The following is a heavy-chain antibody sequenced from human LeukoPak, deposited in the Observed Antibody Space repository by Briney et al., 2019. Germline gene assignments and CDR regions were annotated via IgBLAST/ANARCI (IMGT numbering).Heavy chain of an antibody. CDR1: GGSISTSSYY. D-gene: IGHD3-22*01. CDR3: ARDTPDYYDSSGSKFDY. Sequence: SETLSLTCTVSGGSISTSSYYWGWIRQPPGKGLEWIGSIFYSGSTYYNPSLKSRVTISVDTSKNQFSLKLSSVTAADTAVYYCARDTPDYYDSSGSKFDYWGQGTLVTVSS. J-gene: IGHJ4*02. CDR2: IFYSGST. V-gene: IGHV4-39*07.